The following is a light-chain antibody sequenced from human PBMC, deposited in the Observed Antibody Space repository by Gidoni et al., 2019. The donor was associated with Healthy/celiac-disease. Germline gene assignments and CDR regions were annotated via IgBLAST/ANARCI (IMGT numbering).Light chain of an antibody. J-gene: IGKJ2*03. CDR3: QQYDNLPYS. CDR2: DAS. Sequence: DIQMTQSPSSLSASVGDRVTITCQAIQDISNYLNWYQQKPGKAPKLLIYDASNLETGVPSRFSGSGSGTDSTFTIISLQPEDIATYYCQQYDNLPYSFXXXTKLEIK. V-gene: IGKV1-33*01. CDR1: QDISNY.